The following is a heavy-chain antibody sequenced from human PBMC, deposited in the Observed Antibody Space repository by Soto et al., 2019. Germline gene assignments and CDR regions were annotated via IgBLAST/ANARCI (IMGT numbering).Heavy chain of an antibody. V-gene: IGHV3-30-3*01. D-gene: IGHD1-1*01. J-gene: IGHJ6*02. Sequence: QVQLVESGGRVVQPGRSLRLSCAASGFTFRTFAMHWVRQAPGKGLEWVAVISNDGSIKYFLDSVKGRFTISRDNSNNTLSLQMDSLRAEDTAVYYCARDKKPFNWSPSILKSYYYGMDVWGPVTTVTVSS. CDR1: GFTFRTFA. CDR3: ARDKKPFNWSPSILKSYYYGMDV. CDR2: ISNDGSIK.